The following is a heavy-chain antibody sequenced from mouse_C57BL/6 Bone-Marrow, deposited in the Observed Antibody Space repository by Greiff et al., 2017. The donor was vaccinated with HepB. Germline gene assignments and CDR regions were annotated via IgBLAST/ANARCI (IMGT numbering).Heavy chain of an antibody. CDR1: GYTFTSYW. CDR2: IDPSDSYT. J-gene: IGHJ2*01. V-gene: IGHV1-69*01. Sequence: QVQLQQPGAELVMPGASVKLSCKASGYTFTSYWMHWVKQRPGQGLEWIGEIDPSDSYTNYNQKFKGKSTLTVDKSSSTAYMQLSSLTSEDAAVYYCAREGYYYGSSQYYFDYWGQGTTLTVSS. D-gene: IGHD1-1*01. CDR3: AREGYYYGSSQYYFDY.